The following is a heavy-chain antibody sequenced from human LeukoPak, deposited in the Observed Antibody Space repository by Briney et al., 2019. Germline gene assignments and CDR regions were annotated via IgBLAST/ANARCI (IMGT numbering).Heavy chain of an antibody. V-gene: IGHV3-74*01. D-gene: IGHD4-17*01. J-gene: IGHJ4*02. CDR3: ARGRGKATVTTIDY. Sequence: QPGGSLRLSCAASGFTFSNYWMHWVRQAPGKGLVWVSRFNSDGSTTSYADSVKGRFTISRDNAKNTLYLQMNSLRAEDTAVYYCARGRGKATVTTIDYWGQGTLVTVSS. CDR2: FNSDGSTT. CDR1: GFTFSNYW.